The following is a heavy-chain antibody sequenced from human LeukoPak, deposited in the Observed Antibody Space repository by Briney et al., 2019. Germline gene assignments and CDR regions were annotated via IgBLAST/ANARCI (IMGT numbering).Heavy chain of an antibody. Sequence: GGSLRLSCAASGFTFSNAWMSWVRQAPGKGLEWVGRIKSKTDGGTTDYAAPVKGRFTISRDDSENTLYLQMNSLKTEDTAVYYCTTGSYDSSGYYYFDYWGQGTLVTVSS. CDR2: IKSKTDGGTT. CDR1: GFTFSNAW. CDR3: TTGSYDSSGYYYFDY. V-gene: IGHV3-15*01. D-gene: IGHD3-22*01. J-gene: IGHJ4*02.